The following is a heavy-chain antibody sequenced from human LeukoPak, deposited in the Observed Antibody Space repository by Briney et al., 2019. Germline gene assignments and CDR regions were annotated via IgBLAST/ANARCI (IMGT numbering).Heavy chain of an antibody. D-gene: IGHD4/OR15-4a*01. Sequence: GESLKISCKDSGYSSTTYWIAWVRQIPGKGLEWMGIIYPRDSDTKYSPSFQGQVTISADRSISTAYLQWTSLKASDTATYYCATSPNYQYMDAWGKGTTVTVSS. CDR1: GYSSTTYW. V-gene: IGHV5-51*03. CDR3: ATSPNYQYMDA. CDR2: IYPRDSDT. J-gene: IGHJ6*03.